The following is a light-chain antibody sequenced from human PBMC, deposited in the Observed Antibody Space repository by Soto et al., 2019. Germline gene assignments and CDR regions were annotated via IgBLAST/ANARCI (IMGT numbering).Light chain of an antibody. V-gene: IGKV1-5*01. CDR2: DAC. Sequence: DIQMTQSPSTLSASVGDRVTITCRASQSISGWLAWYQLKPGKAPKLLIYDACSLESGAPSRFSGSGSGKEFTLTISRLQYDDFATYYCQQYNSSQTFGQGTKVDIK. J-gene: IGKJ1*01. CDR1: QSISGW. CDR3: QQYNSSQT.